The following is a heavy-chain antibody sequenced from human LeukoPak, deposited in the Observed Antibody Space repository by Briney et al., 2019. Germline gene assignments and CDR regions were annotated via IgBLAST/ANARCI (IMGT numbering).Heavy chain of an antibody. CDR3: ARDQRGKDY. CDR2: IKQDGSEK. V-gene: IGHV3-7*01. CDR1: GFPFSSYW. J-gene: IGHJ4*02. Sequence: PGGSLRLSCVASGFPFSSYWMSWVRQAPGKGLEWVANIKQDGSEKYYVDSVKGRFTISRDNAKNSLYLQMNSLRAEDTAVYYCARDQRGKDYWGQGTLVTVSS.